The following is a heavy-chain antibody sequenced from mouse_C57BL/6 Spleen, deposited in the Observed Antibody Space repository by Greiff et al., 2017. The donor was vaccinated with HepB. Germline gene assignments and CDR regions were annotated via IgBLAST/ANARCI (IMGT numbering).Heavy chain of an antibody. D-gene: IGHD1-1*01. J-gene: IGHJ1*03. CDR3: ARITTVVGYFDV. V-gene: IGHV5-6*01. CDR1: GFTFSSYG. CDR2: ISSGGSYT. Sequence: EVKLQESGGDLVKPGGSLKLSCAASGFTFSSYGMSWVRQTPDKRLEWVATISSGGSYTYYPDSVKGRFTISRDNAKNTLYLQMSSLKSEDTAMYYCARITTVVGYFDVWGTGTTVTVSS.